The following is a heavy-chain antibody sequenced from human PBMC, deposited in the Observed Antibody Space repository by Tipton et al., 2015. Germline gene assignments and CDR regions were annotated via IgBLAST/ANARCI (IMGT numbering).Heavy chain of an antibody. CDR3: ARDLEHGMDV. J-gene: IGHJ6*02. V-gene: IGHV4-61*01. D-gene: IGHD5-24*01. CDR2: ISYSGST. Sequence: TLSLTCTVSGGSVNSANYYWSWIRQPPGKGLEWIGYISYSGSTHYNPSLKSRVAIPVDTSKNQFSLTLKSVTAADTAVYYCARDLEHGMDVWGQGTTVTVSS. CDR1: GGSVNSANYY.